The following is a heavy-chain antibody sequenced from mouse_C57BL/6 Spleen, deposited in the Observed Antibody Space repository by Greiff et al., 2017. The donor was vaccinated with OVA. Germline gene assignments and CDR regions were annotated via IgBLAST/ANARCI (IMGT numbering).Heavy chain of an antibody. D-gene: IGHD2-3*01. V-gene: IGHV5-17*01. CDR3: AKGGGYYWFAY. CDR1: GFTFSDYG. Sequence: EVQLVESGGGLVKPGGSLKLSCAASGFTFSDYGMHWVRQAPEKGLEWVAYISSGSSTIYYADTVKGRFTISRDNAKNTLFLQMTSLRSEDTAMYYCAKGGGYYWFAYWGQGTLVTVSA. CDR2: ISSGSSTI. J-gene: IGHJ3*01.